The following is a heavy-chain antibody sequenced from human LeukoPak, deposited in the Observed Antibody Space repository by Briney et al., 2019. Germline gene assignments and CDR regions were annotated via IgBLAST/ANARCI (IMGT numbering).Heavy chain of an antibody. CDR2: INHSGST. CDR1: GGSFSGYY. Sequence: PSETLSLTCAVYGGSFSGYYWSWIRQPPGKGLEWIGEINHSGSTNYNPSLKSRVTISVDTSKNQFSLKLSSVTAADTAVYYCARGRFLEWFYLIKPAASQNWFDPWGQGTLVTVSS. V-gene: IGHV4-34*01. J-gene: IGHJ5*02. CDR3: ARGRFLEWFYLIKPAASQNWFDP. D-gene: IGHD3-3*01.